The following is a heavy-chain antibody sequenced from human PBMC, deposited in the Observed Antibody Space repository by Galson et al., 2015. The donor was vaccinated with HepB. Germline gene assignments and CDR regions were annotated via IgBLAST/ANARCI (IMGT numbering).Heavy chain of an antibody. J-gene: IGHJ4*02. CDR3: ASPGYSSSWYKEGGYNY. CDR2: IYSGGST. V-gene: IGHV3-53*01. Sequence: SLRLSCAASGFTVSSNHMSWVRQAPGKGLEWVSVIYSGGSTYYADSVKGRFTISRDDAKNSLYLQMNSLRAEDTAVYYCASPGYSSSWYKEGGYNYWGQGTLVTVSS. D-gene: IGHD6-13*01. CDR1: GFTVSSNH.